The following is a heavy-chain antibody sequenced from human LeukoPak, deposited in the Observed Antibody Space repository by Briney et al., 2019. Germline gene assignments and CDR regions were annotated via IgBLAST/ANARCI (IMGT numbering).Heavy chain of an antibody. CDR2: IYYSGST. Sequence: SETLSLTCTVSGDSTSSDRYYGGWVRQPPGKGLEWIGNIYYSGSTYYNPSLKSRVTMSVDTSKNQFFLKLNSVTAADTAVYYCARATRPYYYYYYGMDVWGQGTTVTVSS. CDR1: GDSTSSDRYY. CDR3: ARATRPYYYYYYGMDV. V-gene: IGHV4-39*01. J-gene: IGHJ6*02.